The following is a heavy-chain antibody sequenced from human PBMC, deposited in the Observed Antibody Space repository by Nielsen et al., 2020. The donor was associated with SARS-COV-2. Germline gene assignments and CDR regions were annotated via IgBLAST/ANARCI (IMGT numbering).Heavy chain of an antibody. CDR2: IYYSGST. J-gene: IGHJ4*02. D-gene: IGHD3-16*02. CDR3: ARDLGVWGSYRLPGY. V-gene: IGHV4-39*07. Sequence: WIRQPPGKGLEWIGSIYYSGSTYYSPSLKGRVTISVDTSKNQFSLKLSSVTAADTAVYYCARDLGVWGSYRLPGYWGQGALVTVSS.